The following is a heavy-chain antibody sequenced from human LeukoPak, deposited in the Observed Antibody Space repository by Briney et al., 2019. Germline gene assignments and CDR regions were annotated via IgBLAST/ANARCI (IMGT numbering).Heavy chain of an antibody. J-gene: IGHJ5*02. CDR1: GGSFSGYY. CDR3: AKGQLWSAAWFDP. CDR2: INHSGST. V-gene: IGHV4-34*01. D-gene: IGHD5-18*01. Sequence: SETLSLTCAVYGGSFSGYYWSWIRQPPGKGLEWIGEINHSGSTNYNPSLKGRVTISVDTSKNQFSLKLSSVTAADTAVYYCAKGQLWSAAWFDPWGQGTLVTVSS.